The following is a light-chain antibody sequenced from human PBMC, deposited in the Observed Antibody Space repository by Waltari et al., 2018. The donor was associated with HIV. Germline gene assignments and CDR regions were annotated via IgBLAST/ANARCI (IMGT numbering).Light chain of an antibody. J-gene: IGKJ4*01. Sequence: DIVMTQSPDSLAVSLGERVTVHCKSSQSVFYSTNNRNYLAWYQQKPGQPPKVLIFWASTRESGVPARFSGSGSGTDFTLTINSLQAEDVALYYCQQYYNSPPSFGGGTKVEIK. CDR2: WAS. CDR3: QQYYNSPPS. CDR1: QSVFYSTNNRNY. V-gene: IGKV4-1*01.